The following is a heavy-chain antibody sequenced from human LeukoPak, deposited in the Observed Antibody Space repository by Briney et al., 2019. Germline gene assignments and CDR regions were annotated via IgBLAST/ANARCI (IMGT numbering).Heavy chain of an antibody. CDR2: INPSGGST. CDR3: ARARDYDFWSGYFDY. CDR1: GYTFSIYY. J-gene: IGHJ4*02. D-gene: IGHD3-3*01. Sequence: ASVKVSCKASGYTFSIYYMHWVRQAPGQGLEWMGIINPSGGSTSYAQKFQGRVTMTRDTSTSTVYMELSSLRSEDTAVYYCARARDYDFWSGYFDYWGQGTLVTVSS. V-gene: IGHV1-46*01.